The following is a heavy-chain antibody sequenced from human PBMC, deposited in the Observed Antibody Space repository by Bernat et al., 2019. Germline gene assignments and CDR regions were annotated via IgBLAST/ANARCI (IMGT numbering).Heavy chain of an antibody. CDR1: GFTFSSYA. J-gene: IGHJ6*02. D-gene: IGHD3-22*01. V-gene: IGHV3-30-3*01. CDR3: ARGGGDSSGYYSDYYYYGMDV. CDR2: ISYDGSNK. Sequence: VQLAESGGGSVKPGGSLRLSCAASGFTFSSYAMHWVRQAPGKGLEWVAVISYDGSNKYYADSVKGRFTISRDNSKNTLYLQMNSLRAEDTAVYYCARGGGDSSGYYSDYYYYGMDVWGQGTTVTVSS.